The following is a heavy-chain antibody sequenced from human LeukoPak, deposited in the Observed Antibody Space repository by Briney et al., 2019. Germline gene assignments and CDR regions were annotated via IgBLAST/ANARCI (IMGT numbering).Heavy chain of an antibody. D-gene: IGHD1-26*01. CDR3: AREGSGSYFNPSRDFDY. CDR1: RYTFTTYY. CDR2: INPSVGST. V-gene: IGHV1-46*01. Sequence: SVKASCKASRYTFTTYYMHWVRQAPGQGLEWMGIINPSVGSTSYAQKFQGRVTMTRDTSTSTVYMELSSLRSEDTAVYYCAREGSGSYFNPSRDFDYWGQGTLVTVSS. J-gene: IGHJ4*02.